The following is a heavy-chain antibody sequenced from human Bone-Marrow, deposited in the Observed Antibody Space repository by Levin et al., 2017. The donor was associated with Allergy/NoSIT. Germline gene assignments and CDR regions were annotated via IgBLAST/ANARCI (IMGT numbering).Heavy chain of an antibody. CDR3: ARDLRDCRDGDCYSSYFDD. Sequence: RASVKVSCKTSEYTFTKSYIHWVRQAPGQGLEWVGAIDPSEATAVYAQSFQGRLTVTTDTSTKTVYMDLRSLRSEDTAVYYCARDLRDCRDGDCYSSYFDDWGQGTPVTVSS. CDR1: EYTFTKSY. CDR2: IDPSEATA. J-gene: IGHJ4*02. V-gene: IGHV1-46*01. D-gene: IGHD5-24*01.